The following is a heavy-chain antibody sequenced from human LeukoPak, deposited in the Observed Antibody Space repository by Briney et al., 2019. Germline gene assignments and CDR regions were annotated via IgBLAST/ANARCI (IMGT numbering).Heavy chain of an antibody. CDR3: ARVEWGYGDYESY. Sequence: GGSLRLSCAASGFTFSSYAMSWVRQAPGKGLEWVANIKQDGSEKYYVDSVKGRVTISRDNAKNSLYLQMNSLRAEDTAVYYCARVEWGYGDYESYWGQGTLVTVSS. CDR2: IKQDGSEK. D-gene: IGHD4-17*01. CDR1: GFTFSSYA. V-gene: IGHV3-7*01. J-gene: IGHJ4*02.